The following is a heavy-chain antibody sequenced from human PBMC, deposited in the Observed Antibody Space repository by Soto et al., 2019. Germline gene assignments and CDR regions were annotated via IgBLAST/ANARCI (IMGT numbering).Heavy chain of an antibody. CDR3: ARDPIGGGAPYYFDY. D-gene: IGHD3-16*01. J-gene: IGHJ4*02. CDR2: INPNSGDT. V-gene: IGHV1-2*02. Sequence: QVHLVQSGAEVRKPGASVRVSCKASGYTFTDYYLYWLRQAPGQGLEWLGGINPNSGDTVYALKFQGRVTMTRDTSISTAYMDVSGLRSDDTAVYYCARDPIGGGAPYYFDYWGQGILGTVSS. CDR1: GYTFTDYY.